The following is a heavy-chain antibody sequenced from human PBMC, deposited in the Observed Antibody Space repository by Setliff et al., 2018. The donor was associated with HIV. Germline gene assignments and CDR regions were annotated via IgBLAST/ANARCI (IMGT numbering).Heavy chain of an antibody. D-gene: IGHD3-9*01. CDR1: GGSINRSNYY. J-gene: IGHJ4*02. CDR3: ARQTWEYYDTLTGYYRSPKNFDS. CDR2: ISYTGST. V-gene: IGHV4-39*01. Sequence: SETLSLTCTVPGGSINRSNYYWGWIRQPPGKGLEWIGTISYTGSTYYDPSLKSRVTISLDTSKNQFFLKLSSVTAPDTAIYYCARQTWEYYDTLTGYYRSPKNFDSWGQGALVTVS.